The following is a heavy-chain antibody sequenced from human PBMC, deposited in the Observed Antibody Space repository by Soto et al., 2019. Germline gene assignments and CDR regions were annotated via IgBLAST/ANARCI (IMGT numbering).Heavy chain of an antibody. CDR3: ARDSISIAGAGIEY. V-gene: IGHV4-30-4*01. Sequence: SETLSRTCTVSGGSISSGGYYWSWIRQPAGKGLEWIGYIYYSGSTYYNPSLKSRVTISVDTSKNKFSLKLSSVTAADTAVYYCARDSISIAGAGIEYWGQGTLVTVSS. CDR2: IYYSGST. CDR1: GGSISSGGYY. D-gene: IGHD6-13*01. J-gene: IGHJ4*02.